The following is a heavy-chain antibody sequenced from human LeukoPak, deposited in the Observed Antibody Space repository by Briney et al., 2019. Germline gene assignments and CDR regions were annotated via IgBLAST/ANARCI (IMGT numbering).Heavy chain of an antibody. J-gene: IGHJ4*02. CDR3: ARGLGVVVPAARTKFDY. CDR1: GGSISSYY. D-gene: IGHD2-2*01. Sequence: PSETLSLTCTVSGGSISSYYWSWIRQPAGKGLEWIGRIYTSGSTNYNPSLKSRVTISVDTSKNQFSLKLSSVTAADTAVYYCARGLGVVVPAARTKFDYWGQGTLVTVSS. CDR2: IYTSGST. V-gene: IGHV4-4*07.